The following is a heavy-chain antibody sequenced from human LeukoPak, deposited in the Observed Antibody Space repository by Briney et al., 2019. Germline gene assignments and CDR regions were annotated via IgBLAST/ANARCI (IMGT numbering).Heavy chain of an antibody. CDR2: IYTSGST. V-gene: IGHV4-4*07. CDR1: GGSNSSYY. D-gene: IGHD3-3*01. J-gene: IGHJ5*02. CDR3: ARDYYDFWSGCPMDWFDP. Sequence: SETLSLXCTVSGGSNSSYYWSWIRQPAGKGLEWIGRIYTSGSTNYNPSLKSRVTMSVDTSKNQFPLKLSSVTAADTAVYYCARDYYDFWSGCPMDWFDPWGQGTLVTVSS.